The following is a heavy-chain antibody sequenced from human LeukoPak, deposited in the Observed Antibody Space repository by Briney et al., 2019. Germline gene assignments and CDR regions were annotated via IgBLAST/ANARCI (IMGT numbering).Heavy chain of an antibody. CDR2: ISSSSSYI. J-gene: IGHJ6*02. Sequence: PGGSLRLSCAASGFTFSSYSMNWVRQAPGKGLEWVSSISSSSSYIYYADSVKGRFTISRDNAKNSLYLQMNSLRAEDTAVYYCARAMIPIYYYYGMDVWGQGTTVTVSS. V-gene: IGHV3-21*01. CDR1: GFTFSSYS. D-gene: IGHD3-16*01. CDR3: ARAMIPIYYYYGMDV.